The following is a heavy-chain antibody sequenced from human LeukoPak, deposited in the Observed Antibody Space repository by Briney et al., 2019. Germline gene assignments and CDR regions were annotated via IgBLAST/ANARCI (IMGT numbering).Heavy chain of an antibody. J-gene: IGHJ4*02. CDR1: GFTFSTYN. Sequence: GRSLRLSCAASGFTFSTYNMHWVRQAPGKGLEWVALMLSDESNKYHADSVKGRFTISRDNSKNALFLQMNSLRDEDTAVYYCAKDSGYSYGHGLDYWGPGTLVTVSS. CDR2: MLSDESNK. V-gene: IGHV3-33*06. CDR3: AKDSGYSYGHGLDY. D-gene: IGHD5-18*01.